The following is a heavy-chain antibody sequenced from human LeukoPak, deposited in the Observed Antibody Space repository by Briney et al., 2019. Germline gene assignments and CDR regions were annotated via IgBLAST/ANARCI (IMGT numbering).Heavy chain of an antibody. Sequence: PSETLSLTCAVYGGSFSGYYWSWIRQPPGKGLEWIGEINHSGSTNYNPSLKRRVTISVDTSKNQFSLKLSSVTAADTAVYYCARDVGVSVVVPAAIFDYWGQGTLVTVSS. V-gene: IGHV4-34*01. D-gene: IGHD2-2*02. CDR2: INHSGST. CDR1: GGSFSGYY. J-gene: IGHJ4*02. CDR3: ARDVGVSVVVPAAIFDY.